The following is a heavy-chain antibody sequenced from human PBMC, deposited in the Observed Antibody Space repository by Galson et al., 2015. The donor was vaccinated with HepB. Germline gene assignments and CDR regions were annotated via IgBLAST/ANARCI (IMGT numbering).Heavy chain of an antibody. Sequence: SLRLSCAASGFTFSRDWMHWVRHAPGKGLVWVSRIHSDGSSIYADSVQGRFTISRDNAKNTLYLQMNSLRAEDTAVYYCARGGPRGSYFDYWGRGTLVTVSS. CDR2: IHSDGSS. V-gene: IGHV3-74*01. J-gene: IGHJ4*02. D-gene: IGHD1-26*01. CDR1: GFTFSRDW. CDR3: ARGGPRGSYFDY.